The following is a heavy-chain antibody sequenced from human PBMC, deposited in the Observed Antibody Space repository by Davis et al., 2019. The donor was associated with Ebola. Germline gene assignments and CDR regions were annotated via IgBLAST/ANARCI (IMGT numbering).Heavy chain of an antibody. J-gene: IGHJ5*02. Sequence: GESPKIPCAASGFCLSTYGMHCVRQAPGKGLEWVSFVVSGGSTTTHADFVGGLFTLSRDNAKNTLYLQMNSLRVEDTAVYFCASLEHGKGGSWGQGTLVNVSS. CDR3: ASLEHGKGGS. V-gene: IGHV3-74*03. D-gene: IGHD1-26*01. CDR2: VVSGGSTT. CDR1: GFCLSTYG.